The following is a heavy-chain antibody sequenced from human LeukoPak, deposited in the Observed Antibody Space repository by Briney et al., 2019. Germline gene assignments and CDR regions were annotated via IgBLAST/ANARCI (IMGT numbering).Heavy chain of an antibody. D-gene: IGHD1-26*01. Sequence: SVKVSCKASGGTFSSYAISWVRQAPGQGLEWMGRIIPILGIANYAQKFEGRVTITADKSTSTAYMELSSLRSEDTAVYYCAREGSYGGYWGQGTLVTVSS. CDR3: AREGSYGGY. CDR2: IIPILGIA. CDR1: GGTFSSYA. J-gene: IGHJ4*02. V-gene: IGHV1-69*04.